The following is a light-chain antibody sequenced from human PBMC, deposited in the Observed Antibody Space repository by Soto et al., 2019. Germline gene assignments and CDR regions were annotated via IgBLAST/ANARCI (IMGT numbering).Light chain of an antibody. J-gene: IGKJ5*01. CDR2: GAS. CDR1: QSVSSN. V-gene: IGKV3-15*01. Sequence: EIVMTQSPATLSVSPGERATLSCRASQSVSSNLAWYQQKPGQAPRLLIYGASTRATGIPGRFSGSGSGTDFTLTISSLLSEDFAVYYCQQYNNWPITFGQGTRLEIK. CDR3: QQYNNWPIT.